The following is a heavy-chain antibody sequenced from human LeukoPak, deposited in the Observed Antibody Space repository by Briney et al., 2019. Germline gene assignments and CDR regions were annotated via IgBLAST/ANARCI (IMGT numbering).Heavy chain of an antibody. Sequence: ASVKVSCKASGYTFTCYYMHWVRQAPGQGLEWMGWINPNSGGTNYAQKFQGRVTMTRDTSISTAYMELSRLRSDDTAVYYCARDWSGYRQNNNDYWGQGTLVTVSS. J-gene: IGHJ4*02. D-gene: IGHD3-3*01. CDR2: INPNSGGT. CDR1: GYTFTCYY. V-gene: IGHV1-2*02. CDR3: ARDWSGYRQNNNDY.